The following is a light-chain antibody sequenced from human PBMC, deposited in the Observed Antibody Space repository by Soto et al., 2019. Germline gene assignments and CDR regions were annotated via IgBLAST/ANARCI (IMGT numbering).Light chain of an antibody. CDR2: DAS. CDR1: QIVKTF. CDR3: QQRSNRLPIT. V-gene: IGKV3-11*01. Sequence: EIVLTQSPATLSLSPVERATLSFRASQIVKTFLVWYQQRPGQPPRPLIHDASHRAAGIPARFSGSGFGTDFTLTISSLEPEDFAVYYCQQRSNRLPITFGQGTKVDIK. J-gene: IGKJ1*01.